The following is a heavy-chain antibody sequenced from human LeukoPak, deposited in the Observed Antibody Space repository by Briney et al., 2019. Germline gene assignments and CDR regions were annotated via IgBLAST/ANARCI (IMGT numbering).Heavy chain of an antibody. CDR1: GASISGHY. CDR2: IYHSGAT. D-gene: IGHD5-24*01. J-gene: IGHJ4*02. Sequence: PSETLSLTCLVSGASISGHYWSWLRQPPGKGLEWIGYIYHSGATRHTSSLKSRVTMSLDTSKNNFSLKLSAVTAADTAVYYCARGNGMATFPWDSWGQGTLVTVSS. CDR3: ARGNGMATFPWDS. V-gene: IGHV4-59*11.